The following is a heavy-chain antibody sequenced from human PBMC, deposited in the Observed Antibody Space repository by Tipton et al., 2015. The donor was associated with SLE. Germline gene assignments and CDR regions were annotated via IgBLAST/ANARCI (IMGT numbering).Heavy chain of an antibody. V-gene: IGHV4-4*07. D-gene: IGHD3-10*01. CDR2: IYTSGST. Sequence: TLSLTCTVSGGSISSYYWSWIRQPAGKGLEWIGRIYTSGSTNYNPPLKSRVTISVDTSKNQFSLKLSSVTAADTAVYYCARGPRGAVLWFGDPGFDYWGQGTLVTVSS. CDR1: GGSISSYY. J-gene: IGHJ4*02. CDR3: ARGPRGAVLWFGDPGFDY.